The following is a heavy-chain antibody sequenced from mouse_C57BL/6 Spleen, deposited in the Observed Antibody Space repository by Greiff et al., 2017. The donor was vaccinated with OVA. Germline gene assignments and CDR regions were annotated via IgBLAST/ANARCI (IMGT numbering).Heavy chain of an antibody. Sequence: QVQLQQSGAELVKPGASVKISCKASGYAFSSYWMNWVKQRPGKGLEWIGQIYPGDGDTNYNGKFKGKATLTADKSSSTAYMQLSSLTSEDSAVYFCARSYSNYVGDYFDYWGQGTTLTVSS. CDR3: ARSYSNYVGDYFDY. CDR2: IYPGDGDT. CDR1: GYAFSSYW. D-gene: IGHD2-5*01. V-gene: IGHV1-80*01. J-gene: IGHJ2*01.